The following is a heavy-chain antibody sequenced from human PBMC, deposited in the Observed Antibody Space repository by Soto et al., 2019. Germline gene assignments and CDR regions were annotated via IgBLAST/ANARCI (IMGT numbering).Heavy chain of an antibody. Sequence: QAQLQESGPGLVKPSQTLSLTCTVSGGSISSGDYYWSWIRQPPGKGLEWIGYIYYSGNTYYNPSLKSRVTISVDTSRSQLSRKLSSVTAADTAVYYCARERADGGKIYWGQGTLVTVSS. D-gene: IGHD2-15*01. CDR3: ARERADGGKIY. J-gene: IGHJ4*02. CDR2: IYYSGNT. CDR1: GGSISSGDYY. V-gene: IGHV4-30-4*01.